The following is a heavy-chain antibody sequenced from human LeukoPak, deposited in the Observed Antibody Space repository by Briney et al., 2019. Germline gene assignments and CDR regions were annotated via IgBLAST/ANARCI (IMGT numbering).Heavy chain of an antibody. D-gene: IGHD3-22*01. CDR3: ARDPPGSGFGRSYFDY. CDR2: INPKSGGT. V-gene: IGHV1-2*02. J-gene: IGHJ4*02. Sequence: GASVKVSCKASGYTFTNYALNWVRQAPGQGLEWMGWINPKSGGTNFAQKFRGRVTMTRDTSISTAYMELSRLRSDDTVVYYCARDPPGSGFGRSYFDYWGQGTLVTVSS. CDR1: GYTFTNYA.